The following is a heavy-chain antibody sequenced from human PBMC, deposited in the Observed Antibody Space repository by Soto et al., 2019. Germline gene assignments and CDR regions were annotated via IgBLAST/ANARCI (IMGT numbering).Heavy chain of an antibody. CDR1: GFTFSTYG. CDR3: ARGTYYYDSSGYYPGGAFDI. CDR2: ISYDGSNK. J-gene: IGHJ3*02. V-gene: IGHV3-30*19. Sequence: QMQLVESGGGVVQPGRSLRLSCAASGFTFSTYGFNWVRQAPGKGLEWVAVISYDGSNKYYADSVKGRFTISRDNSKNTLYLQMNSLRAEDTAVYYCARGTYYYDSSGYYPGGAFDIWGQGTMVTVSS. D-gene: IGHD3-22*01.